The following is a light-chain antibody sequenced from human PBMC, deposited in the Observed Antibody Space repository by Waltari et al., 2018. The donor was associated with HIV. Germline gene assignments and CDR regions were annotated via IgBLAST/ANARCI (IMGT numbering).Light chain of an antibody. CDR3: QQTYSAPWT. Sequence: DIQMTQSPSSLSASVGDSVFVTCRANQTISKFLNWYQHKPGKAPNLLISSASNLHGGVPSRFGGSGSGTDFALTITSLQPEDFALYYCQQTYSAPWTFGQGTKIDIK. CDR2: SAS. CDR1: QTISKF. J-gene: IGKJ1*01. V-gene: IGKV1-39*01.